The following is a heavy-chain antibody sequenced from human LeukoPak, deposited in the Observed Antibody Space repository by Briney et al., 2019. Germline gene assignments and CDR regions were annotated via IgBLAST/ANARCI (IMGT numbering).Heavy chain of an antibody. D-gene: IGHD6-19*01. Sequence: KPSETLSLTCTVSDDSITIYYWSWIRQPPGKGLEWIRYIYYSGSTNYNPSLKSRVTISVDTSKNQFSLKLSSVTAADTAVYYCARALYLRRSGWSHFDYWGQGTLVTVSS. CDR1: DDSITIYY. CDR2: IYYSGST. CDR3: ARALYLRRSGWSHFDY. V-gene: IGHV4-59*01. J-gene: IGHJ4*02.